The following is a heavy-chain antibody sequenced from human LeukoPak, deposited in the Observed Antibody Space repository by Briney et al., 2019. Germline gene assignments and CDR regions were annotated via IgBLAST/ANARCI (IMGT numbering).Heavy chain of an antibody. CDR2: ISGGGDST. Sequence: GGSLRLSCAASGFTFSSYGMSWVRQAPGKGLEWVSSISGGGDSTYYADSVKGRFTISRDNSKNTLYLHMNSLRAEDTAVYYCARSFMPLIVVYFDNWGQGTLVSVSS. V-gene: IGHV3-23*01. J-gene: IGHJ4*02. CDR3: ARSFMPLIVVYFDN. CDR1: GFTFSSYG. D-gene: IGHD3-22*01.